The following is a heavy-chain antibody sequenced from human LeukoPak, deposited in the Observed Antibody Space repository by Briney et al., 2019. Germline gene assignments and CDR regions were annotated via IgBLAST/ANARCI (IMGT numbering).Heavy chain of an antibody. CDR3: ARDDLRGIVGATTGGDY. J-gene: IGHJ4*02. CDR2: INPNSGGT. V-gene: IGHV1-2*02. CDR1: GYTFTCYY. Sequence: ASVTVSSKASGYTFTCYYMHWVRQAPGQGLEWMGWINPNSGGTNYAQKFQGRVTMTRDTSISTAYMELSRLRSDDTAVYYCARDDLRGIVGATTGGDYWGQGTLVTVSS. D-gene: IGHD1-26*01.